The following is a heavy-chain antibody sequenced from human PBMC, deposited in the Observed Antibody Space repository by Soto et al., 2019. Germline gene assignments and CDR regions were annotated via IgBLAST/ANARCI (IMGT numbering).Heavy chain of an antibody. CDR1: GFTFSSYG. J-gene: IGHJ3*02. CDR2: IWYDGSNK. Sequence: GGSLRLSCAASGFTFSSYGMHWVRQAPGKGLEWVAVIWYDGSNKYYADSVKGRFTFSRDNSKNTLYLQMNSLRAEDTAVYYCARSNGYSYGDAFDIWGQGTMVTVSS. V-gene: IGHV3-33*01. D-gene: IGHD5-18*01. CDR3: ARSNGYSYGDAFDI.